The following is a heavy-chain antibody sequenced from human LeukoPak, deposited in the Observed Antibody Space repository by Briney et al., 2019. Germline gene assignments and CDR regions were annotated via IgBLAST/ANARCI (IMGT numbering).Heavy chain of an antibody. CDR1: GGSISGYY. Sequence: SETLSLTCTVSGGSISGYYWSWIRQPPGEGLEWIGCISYSGSTNYNPSRKSRVPMSVDTFKNQFSLKLSSVPPADTAVYYCVRESGYSYGYYWYFDLWGRGTLVTVSS. CDR3: VRESGYSYGYYWYFDL. V-gene: IGHV4-59*01. D-gene: IGHD5-18*01. CDR2: ISYSGST. J-gene: IGHJ2*01.